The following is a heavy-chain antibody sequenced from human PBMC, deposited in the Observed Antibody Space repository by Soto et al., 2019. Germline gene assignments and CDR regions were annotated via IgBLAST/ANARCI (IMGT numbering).Heavy chain of an antibody. D-gene: IGHD3-10*01. V-gene: IGHV3-23*01. CDR2: ISGSGGST. Sequence: GGSLRLSCAASGATFSSYAMISVRQAPGKGLEWVTAISGSGGSTYYADSVKGRFTISRDNSKNTLYLQMNSLRAEDTAVYYCAKDRECPTPSYIDVWGQGTTVTVSS. CDR1: GATFSSYA. CDR3: AKDRECPTPSYIDV. J-gene: IGHJ6*02.